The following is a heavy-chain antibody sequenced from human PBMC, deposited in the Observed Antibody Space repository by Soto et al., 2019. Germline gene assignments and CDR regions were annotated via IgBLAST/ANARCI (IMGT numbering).Heavy chain of an antibody. CDR3: ATYRGSNGMDV. CDR1: GGSINSYY. J-gene: IGHJ6*02. V-gene: IGHV4-59*01. Sequence: SETLSLTCSVSGGSINSYYWTWIRQTPGKGLEWIGYIYYSGITSYNPSLKSRVALSIDTSKKQFSLMLSPVTAADTAVYYCATYRGSNGMDVWGQGTTVTVSS. D-gene: IGHD3-10*01. CDR2: IYYSGIT.